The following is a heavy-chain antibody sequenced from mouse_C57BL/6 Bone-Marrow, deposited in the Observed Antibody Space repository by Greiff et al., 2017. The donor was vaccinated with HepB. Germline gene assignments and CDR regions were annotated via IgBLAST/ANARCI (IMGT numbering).Heavy chain of an antibody. CDR1: GFTFSSYA. CDR3: AYGSSLYYAMDY. J-gene: IGHJ4*01. V-gene: IGHV5-4*03. D-gene: IGHD1-1*01. CDR2: ISDGGSYT. Sequence: EVKLVESGGGLVKPGGSLKLSCAASGFTFSSYAMSWVRQTPEKRLEWVATISDGGSYTYYPDNVKGRFTISRDNAKNNLYLQMSHLKSEDTAMYYCAYGSSLYYAMDYWGQGTSVTVSS.